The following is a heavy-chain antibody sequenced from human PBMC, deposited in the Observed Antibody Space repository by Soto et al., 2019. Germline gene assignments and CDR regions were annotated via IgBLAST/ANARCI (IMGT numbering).Heavy chain of an antibody. CDR1: GGSISSYY. J-gene: IGHJ2*01. V-gene: IGHV4-59*01. CDR3: ANFHWYFDR. CDR2: IYYTGST. Sequence: QVQLQESGPGLVKPSETLSLTCTVSGGSISSYYWSWIRQPPGKGLEWIGYIYYTGSTNYNPSLKSRVTRSVDTSKTQFSLQLSSVTAADTAVYYCANFHWYFDRWGRGTLVTVSS.